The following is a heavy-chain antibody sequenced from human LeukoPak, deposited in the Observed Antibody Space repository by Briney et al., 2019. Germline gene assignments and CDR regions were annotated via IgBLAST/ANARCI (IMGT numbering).Heavy chain of an antibody. CDR2: IYPGDSDT. J-gene: IGHJ4*02. Sequence: GESLKISCKGSGYSFTSYWIGWVRPMPGKGLEWMGIIYPGDSDTRYSPSFQGQVTISADKSISTAYLQWSSLKASDTAMYYCASASVDCSSTSCPVDYWGQGTLVTVSS. V-gene: IGHV5-51*03. CDR3: ASASVDCSSTSCPVDY. CDR1: GYSFTSYW. D-gene: IGHD2-2*01.